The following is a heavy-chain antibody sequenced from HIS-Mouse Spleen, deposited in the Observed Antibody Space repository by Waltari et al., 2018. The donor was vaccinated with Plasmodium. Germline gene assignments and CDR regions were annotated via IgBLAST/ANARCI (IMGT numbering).Heavy chain of an antibody. D-gene: IGHD6-13*01. CDR1: GFTFSSYA. Sequence: QVQLVESGGGVVQPGRSLRLSCAASGFTFSSYAMHWVRQAPGKGLEWVAVRSYDGSNKYYADSVKGRFTISRDNSKNTLYLQMNSLRAEDTAVYYCARGIAAAGNWFDPWGQGTLVTVSS. V-gene: IGHV3-30-3*01. CDR2: RSYDGSNK. J-gene: IGHJ5*02. CDR3: ARGIAAAGNWFDP.